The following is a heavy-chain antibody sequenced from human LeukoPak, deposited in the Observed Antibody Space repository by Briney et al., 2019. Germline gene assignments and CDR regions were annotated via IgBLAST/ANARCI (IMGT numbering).Heavy chain of an antibody. V-gene: IGHV3-23*01. Sequence: QSGGTLRLSCAGSGFPFSSHGMNWVRQAPGKGLEWVSGISPGGPTYYADSVKGRFSISRDDSKNTFYLQMINLRAEDTAVYYCAKDGAWLRFDDWGQGILVTVSS. J-gene: IGHJ4*02. CDR3: AKDGAWLRFDD. CDR2: ISPGGPT. D-gene: IGHD5-12*01. CDR1: GFPFSSHG.